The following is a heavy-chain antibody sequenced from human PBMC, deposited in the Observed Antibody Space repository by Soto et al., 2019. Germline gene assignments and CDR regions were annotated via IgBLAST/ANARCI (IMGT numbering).Heavy chain of an antibody. Sequence: PGESLKISCKGSGYSFTSYWISWVRQMPGKGLEWMGRIDPSDSYTNYSPSFQGHVTISADKPISTAYLQWSSLKASDTAMYYCARRGYSIRYYGMDVWGQGTTVTVSS. CDR2: IDPSDSYT. CDR1: GYSFTSYW. J-gene: IGHJ6*02. V-gene: IGHV5-10-1*01. D-gene: IGHD6-13*01. CDR3: ARRGYSIRYYGMDV.